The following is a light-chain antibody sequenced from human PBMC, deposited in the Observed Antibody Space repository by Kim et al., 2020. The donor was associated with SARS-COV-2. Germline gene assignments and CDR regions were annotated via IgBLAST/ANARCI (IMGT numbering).Light chain of an antibody. V-gene: IGLV3-21*04. CDR1: SMGGKS. Sequence: GKTARVSRGGNSMGGKSVHWYQQKPGQAPVLVIYYDSDRPSGIPERFSGSNSGNTATLTISRVEAGDEADYYCQVWDSSSDHRVVFGGGTKVTVL. CDR3: QVWDSSSDHRVV. CDR2: YDS. J-gene: IGLJ2*01.